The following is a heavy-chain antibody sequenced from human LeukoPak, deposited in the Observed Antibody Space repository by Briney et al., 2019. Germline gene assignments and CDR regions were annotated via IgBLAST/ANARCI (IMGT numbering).Heavy chain of an antibody. D-gene: IGHD2-15*01. J-gene: IGHJ4*02. V-gene: IGHV3-23*01. CDR1: GFTFSSYS. Sequence: GGSLRLSCAASGFTFSSYSMSWVRLAPGKGLEWVSAISGNGGSTYYADSVKCRFTISRDNSKNTLYLQMNSLRAEDTAVYCCANLRGRGAYACSGSGCYSCWGQGTLVTVSP. CDR3: ANLRGRGAYACSGSGCYSC. CDR2: ISGNGGST.